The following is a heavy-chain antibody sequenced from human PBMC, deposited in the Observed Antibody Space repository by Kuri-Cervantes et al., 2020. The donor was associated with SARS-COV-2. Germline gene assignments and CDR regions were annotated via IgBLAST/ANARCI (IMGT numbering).Heavy chain of an antibody. CDR1: GGSSSGYY. V-gene: IGHV4-34*01. CDR2: INHSGST. J-gene: IGHJ3*02. CDR3: ARSTYGYCSSTSCSPGGAFDI. D-gene: IGHD2-2*01. Sequence: PESLSPTSVLYGGSSSGYYWSWNRQLPGKGREWVGEINHSGSTNYNPSLKSRVTISGDTSKNQSSLKLSSVTAADTAVYYCARSTYGYCSSTSCSPGGAFDIWGQGTMVTVSS.